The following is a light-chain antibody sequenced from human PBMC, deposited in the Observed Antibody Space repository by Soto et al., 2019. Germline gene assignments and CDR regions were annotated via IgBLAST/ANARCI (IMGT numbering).Light chain of an antibody. Sequence: QSALTQPPSVSGSPGQSVTISCTGSSSDVGSNNRVSWYQQPPGTAPKFIIYEVSNRPSGVPDRFSWSKSGNTASLTISGLQAEDEADYYCSSYISSSSPVVFGGGTKLTVL. CDR1: SSDVGSNNR. CDR2: EVS. V-gene: IGLV2-18*02. J-gene: IGLJ2*01. CDR3: SSYISSSSPVV.